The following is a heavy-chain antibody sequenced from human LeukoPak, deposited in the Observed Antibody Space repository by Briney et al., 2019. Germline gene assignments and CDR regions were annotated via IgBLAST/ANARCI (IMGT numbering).Heavy chain of an antibody. CDR2: IYYSGST. D-gene: IGHD1-26*01. Sequence: SETLSLTCTVSGGSISSYYWSWIRQPPGKGLEWIGYIYYSGSTNYNPSLKSRVTISVDTSKNQFSLKLSSVTAADTAVYHCARVRSGSYFDYWGQGTLVTVSS. CDR1: GGSISSYY. CDR3: ARVRSGSYFDY. V-gene: IGHV4-59*01. J-gene: IGHJ4*02.